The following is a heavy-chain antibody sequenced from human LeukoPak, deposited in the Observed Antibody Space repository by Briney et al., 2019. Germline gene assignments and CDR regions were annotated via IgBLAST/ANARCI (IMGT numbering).Heavy chain of an antibody. J-gene: IGHJ4*02. CDR1: GFTFSSYG. V-gene: IGHV3-30*03. Sequence: PGRSLRLSCAASGFTFSSYGMHWVRQAPGKGLEWVAVISYDGSNKYYADSVKDRFTISRDNSKNTLYLQMNSLRAEDTAVYYCAANKMDYWGQGTLVTVSS. CDR2: ISYDGSNK. CDR3: AANKMDY.